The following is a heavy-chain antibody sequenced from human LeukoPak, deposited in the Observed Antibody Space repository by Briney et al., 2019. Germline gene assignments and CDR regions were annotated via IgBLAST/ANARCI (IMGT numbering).Heavy chain of an antibody. V-gene: IGHV4-59*01. CDR1: GGSLSTYS. Sequence: PSETLSLTCSVSGGSLSTYSWTWVRQSPGKRLEWIGSIYNGGTTNYNPSLKSRATISPDTAKNQLSLRLRSVTAADTAIYYCARDTTVASGMQYWGQGTLVSVSS. CDR3: ARDTTVASGMQY. D-gene: IGHD5-12*01. CDR2: IYNGGTT. J-gene: IGHJ4*02.